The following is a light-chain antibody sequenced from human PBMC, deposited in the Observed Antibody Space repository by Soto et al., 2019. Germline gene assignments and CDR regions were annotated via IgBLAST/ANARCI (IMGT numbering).Light chain of an antibody. J-gene: IGKJ4*01. Sequence: EIVWTQSPGTLSLSPGERATLSCRASQSVSSSYLAWYQQKPGQAPRLLIYGASSRATGIPDRLSGSGSWTDFTLTISSLEPEDFAVYYCQQDGSSPLLICGGGTEVEIK. CDR2: GAS. CDR1: QSVSSSY. V-gene: IGKV3-20*01. CDR3: QQDGSSPLLI.